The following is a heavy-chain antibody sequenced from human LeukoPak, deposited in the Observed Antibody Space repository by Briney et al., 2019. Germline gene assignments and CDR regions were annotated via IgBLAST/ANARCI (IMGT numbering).Heavy chain of an antibody. J-gene: IGHJ4*02. Sequence: SETLSLTCTVSGGSVSSGSHYWSWTRQPPGKGLEWIGYISYSGSTNYNPSLNVRVTISVDTSKNQFSLKLSSVTAADTAVYYCARGYSYGPPLGYWGQGTLVTVSS. CDR3: ARGYSYGPPLGY. V-gene: IGHV4-61*01. CDR2: ISYSGST. CDR1: GGSVSSGSHY. D-gene: IGHD5-18*01.